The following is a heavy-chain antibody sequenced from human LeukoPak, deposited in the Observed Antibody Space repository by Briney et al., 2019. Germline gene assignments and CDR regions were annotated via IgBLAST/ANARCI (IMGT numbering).Heavy chain of an antibody. CDR3: ARVSPWSGGWELLPGLPFDY. CDR1: GYTFTSYG. Sequence: ASVKVSCKASGYTFTSYGISWVRQAPGQGLEWMGWISAYNGNTNYAQKLQGRVTMTTDTSTSTAYMELRSLRSDDTAVYYCARVSPWSGGWELLPGLPFDYWAKEPLVPV. J-gene: IGHJ4*02. CDR2: ISAYNGNT. V-gene: IGHV1-18*01. D-gene: IGHD1-26*01.